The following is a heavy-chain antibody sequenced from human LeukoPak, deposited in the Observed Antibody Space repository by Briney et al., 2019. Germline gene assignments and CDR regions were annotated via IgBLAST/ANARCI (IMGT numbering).Heavy chain of an antibody. CDR2: INHSGST. CDR1: GGSFSGYY. V-gene: IGHV4-34*01. CDR3: ARAPQYSSSYNDY. J-gene: IGHJ4*02. D-gene: IGHD6-6*01. Sequence: SETLSLTCAVYGGSFSGYYWSWTRQPPGKGLEWIGEINHSGSTNYNPSLKSRVTISVDTSKNQFSLKLSSVTAADTAVYYCARAPQYSSSYNDYWGQGTLVTVSS.